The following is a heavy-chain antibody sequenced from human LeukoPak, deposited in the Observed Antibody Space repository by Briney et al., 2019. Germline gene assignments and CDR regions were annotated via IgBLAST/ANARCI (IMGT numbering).Heavy chain of an antibody. CDR1: GFSFSDYS. CDR2: IRSSSSTI. J-gene: IGHJ4*02. V-gene: IGHV3-48*01. Sequence: GSLRLSCTASGFSFSDYSLNWVRQAPGKGLEWVSYIRSSSSTIHYADSVKGRFTISRDNAMNSLYLQMNSLRAEDTAVYYCVRDPLGGHFDYWGQGTLVTVSS. CDR3: VRDPLGGHFDY.